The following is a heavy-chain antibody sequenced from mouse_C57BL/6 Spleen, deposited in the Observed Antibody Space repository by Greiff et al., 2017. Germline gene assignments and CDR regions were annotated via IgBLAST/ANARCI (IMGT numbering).Heavy chain of an antibody. CDR2: INYDGSST. CDR1: GFTFSDYY. V-gene: IGHV5-16*01. Sequence: EVKLVESEGGLVQPGSSMKLSCTASGFTFSDYYMAWVRQVPEKGLEWVANINYDGSSTYYLDSLKSRFIISRDNAKNILYLQMSSLKSEDTATYYCARDLLGYYYAMDYWGQGTSVTVSS. J-gene: IGHJ4*01. CDR3: ARDLLGYYYAMDY. D-gene: IGHD2-1*01.